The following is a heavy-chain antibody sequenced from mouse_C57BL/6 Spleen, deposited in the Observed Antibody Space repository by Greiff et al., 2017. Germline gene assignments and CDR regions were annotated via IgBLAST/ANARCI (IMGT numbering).Heavy chain of an antibody. D-gene: IGHD4-1*01. V-gene: IGHV5-17*01. CDR3: ARGSNWDDAMDY. J-gene: IGHJ4*01. CDR2: ISSGSSTI. Sequence: DVHLVESGGGLVKPGGSLKLSCAASGFTFSDYGMHWVRQAPEKGLEWVAYISSGSSTIYYADTVKGRFTISRDNAKNTLFLQMTSLRSEDTAMDYCARGSNWDDAMDYWGQGTSVTVSS. CDR1: GFTFSDYG.